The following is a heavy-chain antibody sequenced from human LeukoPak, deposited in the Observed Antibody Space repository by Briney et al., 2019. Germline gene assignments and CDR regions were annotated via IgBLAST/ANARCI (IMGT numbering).Heavy chain of an antibody. CDR1: GGSFSGYY. CDR3: ARGLYARYGGKAVD. V-gene: IGHV4-34*01. Sequence: SETLSLTCAVYGGSFSGYYWSWISQSPGKGLEWIGEINHSGSTNYNPSLKSRVTISVDTSKNQFSLKLSSVTAADTAVYYCARGLYARYGGKAVDWGQGTLVTVSS. J-gene: IGHJ4*02. D-gene: IGHD4-23*01. CDR2: INHSGST.